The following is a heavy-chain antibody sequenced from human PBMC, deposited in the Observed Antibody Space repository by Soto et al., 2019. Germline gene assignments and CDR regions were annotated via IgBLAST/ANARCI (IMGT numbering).Heavy chain of an antibody. CDR2: IYYSGST. J-gene: IGHJ4*02. CDR3: ARVVGDYYDSSGYYPHFDY. V-gene: IGHV4-59*01. CDR1: GGSISSYY. D-gene: IGHD3-22*01. Sequence: SETLSLTCTVSGGSISSYYWSWIRQPPGKGLEWIGYIYYSGSTNYNPSLKSRVTISVDTSKNQFSLKLSSVTAADTAVYYCARVVGDYYDSSGYYPHFDYWGQGTLVTVSS.